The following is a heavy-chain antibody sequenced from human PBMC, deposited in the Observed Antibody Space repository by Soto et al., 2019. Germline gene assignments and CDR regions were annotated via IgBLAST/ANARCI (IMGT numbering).Heavy chain of an antibody. V-gene: IGHV3-9*01. CDR3: AKDRYCSSTSCYDGFDY. D-gene: IGHD2-2*01. J-gene: IGHJ4*02. Sequence: EVQLVESGGGLVQPGRSLRLSCAASGFTFDDYAMHWVRQAPGKGLEWVSGISWNSGSIGYVDSVKGRFTISRDNAKNSLYLQMNSLRAEDTALYYCAKDRYCSSTSCYDGFDYWGQGTLVTVSS. CDR2: ISWNSGSI. CDR1: GFTFDDYA.